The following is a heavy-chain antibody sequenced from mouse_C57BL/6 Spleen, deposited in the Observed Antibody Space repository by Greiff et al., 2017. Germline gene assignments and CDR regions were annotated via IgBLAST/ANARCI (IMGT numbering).Heavy chain of an antibody. CDR2: ISDGGSYT. J-gene: IGHJ3*01. CDR3: ARDQGKLGVAWVAC. V-gene: IGHV5-4*01. Sequence: EVQGVESGGGLVKPGGSLKLSCAASGFTFSSYAMSWVRQTPEKGLEWVATISDGGSYTYYPDNVKGRFTISRDNAKNNLYLQMSHLKSEDTAMYYCARDQGKLGVAWVACWGQGTLVTVAA. D-gene: IGHD4-1*01. CDR1: GFTFSSYA.